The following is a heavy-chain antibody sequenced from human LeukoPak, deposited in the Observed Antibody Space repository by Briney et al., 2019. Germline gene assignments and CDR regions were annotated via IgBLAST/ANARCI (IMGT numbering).Heavy chain of an antibody. CDR2: IKQGGSDK. CDR3: ARGYGDSIHFDY. Sequence: GGSLRLSCAASGFTFGSYWMNWVRQAPGKGLEWVANIKQGGSDKYYVDSMKGRFTISRDNAKISLFLQMNSLRAEDTAVYYCARGYGDSIHFDYWGQGTLVTVSS. D-gene: IGHD4-17*01. J-gene: IGHJ4*02. V-gene: IGHV3-7*04. CDR1: GFTFGSYW.